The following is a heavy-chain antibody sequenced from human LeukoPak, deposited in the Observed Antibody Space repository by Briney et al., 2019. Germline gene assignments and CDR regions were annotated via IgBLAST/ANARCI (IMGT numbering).Heavy chain of an antibody. CDR2: IKQDGGEK. CDR1: GFTFSNYW. CDR3: ARRSPGYSSGWVKRGFDP. J-gene: IGHJ5*02. Sequence: GGSLRLSCAASGFTFSNYWMSWVRQAPGRGLEWVANIKQDGGEKYYVDSVKGRFTISRDNAKNSLYLQMNSLSAEDTAVYYCARRSPGYSSGWVKRGFDPWGQGTLVTVSS. D-gene: IGHD6-19*01. V-gene: IGHV3-7*01.